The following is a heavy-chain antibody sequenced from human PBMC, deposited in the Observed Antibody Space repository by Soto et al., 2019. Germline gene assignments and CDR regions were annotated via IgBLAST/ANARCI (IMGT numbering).Heavy chain of an antibody. D-gene: IGHD3-10*01. CDR1: GASISSHTYY. CDR3: ARHPYFYDSGPSCLDD. J-gene: IGHJ4*02. Sequence: PSETMSLTCTVSGASISSHTYYWGWIRQPPXKGLEWIGSIYYSGRTYYNPSLKSRVTISLDTSDKQFSLKLTSVTAADTAVYYCARHPYFYDSGPSCLDDWGQGTLVTVCS. V-gene: IGHV4-39*01. CDR2: IYYSGRT.